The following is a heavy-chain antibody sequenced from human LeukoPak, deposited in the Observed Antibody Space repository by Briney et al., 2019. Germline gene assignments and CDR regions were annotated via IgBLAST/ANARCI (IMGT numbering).Heavy chain of an antibody. Sequence: GASVKVSCKASGGTFSSYAISWVRQAPGQGLEWMGGIIPIFGTANYAQKFQGRVTITADESTSTAYMELSSLRSEDTAMYYCARVGGSGTMDYWGQGTLVTVSS. V-gene: IGHV1-69*13. CDR2: IIPIFGTA. CDR1: GGTFSSYA. J-gene: IGHJ4*02. D-gene: IGHD3-10*01. CDR3: ARVGGSGTMDY.